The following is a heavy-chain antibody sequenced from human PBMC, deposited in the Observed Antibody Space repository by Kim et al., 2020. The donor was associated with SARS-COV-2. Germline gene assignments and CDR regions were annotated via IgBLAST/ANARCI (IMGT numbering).Heavy chain of an antibody. CDR2: ISSSSSYT. J-gene: IGHJ4*02. CDR1: GFTFSDYY. D-gene: IGHD6-13*01. V-gene: IGHV3-11*05. Sequence: GGSLRLSCAASGFTFSDYYMSWIRQAPGKGLEWFSYISSSSSYTNYADSVKGRFTISRDNAKNSLYLQMNSLRAEDTAVYYCARVREGGSSWYYFDYWGQETLVTVSS. CDR3: ARVREGGSSWYYFDY.